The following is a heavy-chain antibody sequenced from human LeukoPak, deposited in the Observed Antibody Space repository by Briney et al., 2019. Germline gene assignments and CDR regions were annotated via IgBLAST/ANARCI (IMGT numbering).Heavy chain of an antibody. CDR3: ARDKPTLPSGGADYGMDV. V-gene: IGHV5-51*01. CDR2: INPRDSDT. CDR1: GYSFTSYW. J-gene: IGHJ6*02. Sequence: GESLKISCKGSGYSFTSYWIGWVRQMPGKGLEWMGIINPRDSDTRYSPSFQGQVTISADKSISTAYMELSRLRSDDTAVYYCARDKPTLPSGGADYGMDVWGQGTTVTVSS. D-gene: IGHD3-16*01.